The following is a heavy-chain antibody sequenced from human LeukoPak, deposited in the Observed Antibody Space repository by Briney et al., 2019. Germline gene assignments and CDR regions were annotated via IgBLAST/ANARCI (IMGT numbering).Heavy chain of an antibody. D-gene: IGHD2-15*01. CDR3: ARGKDCSGGSCMFDY. CDR2: INYSSNTI. Sequence: PGGSLRLSCAASGFTFNIYSMTWVRQAPGKGLEWVSYINYSSNTIYYADSVKGRFTISRDNAKNSLYLQMNSLRDEDTAVYYCARGKDCSGGSCMFDYWGQGTLVTVSS. J-gene: IGHJ4*02. V-gene: IGHV3-48*02. CDR1: GFTFNIYS.